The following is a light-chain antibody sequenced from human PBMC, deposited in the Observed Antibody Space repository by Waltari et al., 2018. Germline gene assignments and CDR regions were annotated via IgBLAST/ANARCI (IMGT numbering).Light chain of an antibody. CDR1: RSDVGVHTY. J-gene: IGLJ1*01. CDR3: CSYAGSSSYV. V-gene: IGLV2-23*02. Sequence: QSALPQPPSVSGSPGQSITLSCTGTRSDVGVHTYVSWYQQHPDKPPKLMIYDVSKRPSGVSNRFSGSKSGNTASLTISGLQAEDEADYYCCSYAGSSSYVFGTGTKVTVL. CDR2: DVS.